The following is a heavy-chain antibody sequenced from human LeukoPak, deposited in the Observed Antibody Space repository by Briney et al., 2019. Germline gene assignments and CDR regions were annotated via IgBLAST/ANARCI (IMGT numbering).Heavy chain of an antibody. J-gene: IGHJ3*02. V-gene: IGHV3-9*03. CDR3: TIGSGTYRGAFDI. CDR1: GFTFDDYA. D-gene: IGHD1-26*01. Sequence: PGGSLRLSCAASGFTFDDYAMHWVRQAPGKGLEGVSGISWNSGSIVYADSVKGRFTICRDNAKNSLYLQMSSLRAEDMALYYCTIGSGTYRGAFDIWGQGTMVTVSS. CDR2: ISWNSGSI.